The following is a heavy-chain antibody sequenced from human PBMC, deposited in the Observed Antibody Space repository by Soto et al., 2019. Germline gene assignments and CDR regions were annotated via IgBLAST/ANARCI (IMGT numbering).Heavy chain of an antibody. J-gene: IGHJ5*02. Sequence: QVHLQESGPGLVKPSETLSLTCTVSGDSVDSGVYYWSWIRQPPGKGLEWIGHIYYTGSAHYDPSLKSRLTMSIDTSKNQFSLTMTSVSAADTAMYYCARGLAAAGWLDPWGPGHRVTVSS. CDR2: IYYTGSA. V-gene: IGHV4-61*08. CDR3: ARGLAAAGWLDP. CDR1: GDSVDSGVYY. D-gene: IGHD6-13*01.